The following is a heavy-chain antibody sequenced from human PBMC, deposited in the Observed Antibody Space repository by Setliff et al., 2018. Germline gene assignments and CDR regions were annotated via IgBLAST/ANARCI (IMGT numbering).Heavy chain of an antibody. CDR2: INYSGST. J-gene: IGHJ6*03. Sequence: PSETLSLTCSVLGDSLSSGTQYWAWIRQPPGKGLEWIGNINYSGSTYYNPSLKIRVTMSVDASRNQVSLKVTSVTAEDTAVYYCAKVDIDYIMTRDNTWQYIFYMDVWGRGTTVTVSS. CDR1: GDSLSSGTQY. CDR3: AKVDIDYIMTRDNTWQYIFYMDV. V-gene: IGHV4-39*01. D-gene: IGHD5-12*01.